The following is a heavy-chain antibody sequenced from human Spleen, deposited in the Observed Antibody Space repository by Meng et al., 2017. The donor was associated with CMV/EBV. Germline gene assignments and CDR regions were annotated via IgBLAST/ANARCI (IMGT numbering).Heavy chain of an antibody. J-gene: IGHJ4*02. CDR2: IYYSGST. Sequence: SETLSLTCTVSGGSISSYYWSWIRQPPGKGLEWIGYIYYSGSTYYNPSLKSRVTISVDTSKNQFSLKLSSVTAADTAVYYCARGPAAGTMDYWGQGTLVTVSS. CDR3: ARGPAAGTMDY. V-gene: IGHV4-30-4*08. D-gene: IGHD6-13*01. CDR1: GGSISSYY.